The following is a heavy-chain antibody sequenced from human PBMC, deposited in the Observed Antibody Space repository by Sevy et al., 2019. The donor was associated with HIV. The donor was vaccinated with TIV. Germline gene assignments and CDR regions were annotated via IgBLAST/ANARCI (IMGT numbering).Heavy chain of an antibody. CDR1: GFTFSSYW. CDR2: VKQDGSEK. Sequence: GGSLRLSCAASGFTFSSYWMSWVRQAPGKGLEWVANVKQDGSEKYYVDSVKGRFTISRDNAKNSLYLQMNSLRAEDTAVYYCARDLRIGGSRWNNWFDPWGQGTLVTVSS. J-gene: IGHJ5*02. CDR3: ARDLRIGGSRWNNWFDP. D-gene: IGHD3-16*01. V-gene: IGHV3-7*01.